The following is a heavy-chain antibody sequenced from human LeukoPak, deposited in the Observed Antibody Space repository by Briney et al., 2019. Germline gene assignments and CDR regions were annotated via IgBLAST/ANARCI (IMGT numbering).Heavy chain of an antibody. CDR1: GFTFSGSA. V-gene: IGHV3-73*01. CDR2: IRIKTNNYAT. Sequence: PGGSLRLSCAASGFTFSGSAMHWVRQASGKGLEWVGRIRIKTNNYATAYAASVKGRFVVSRDDSKDTAYLQMNSLKIEYTAVYYCSEQLHSWGQGILVTVSS. J-gene: IGHJ4*02. CDR3: SEQLHS.